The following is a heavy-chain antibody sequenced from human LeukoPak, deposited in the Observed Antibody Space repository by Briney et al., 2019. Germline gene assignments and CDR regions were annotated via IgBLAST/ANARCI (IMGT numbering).Heavy chain of an antibody. J-gene: IGHJ6*03. CDR2: IYTSGST. D-gene: IGHD4-11*01. CDR3: ARDTASTVTTPGYYYMDV. V-gene: IGHV4-4*07. Sequence: SETLSLTCTVSGGSISSYYWSWIRQPAGKGLEWIGRIYTSGSTNYNPSLKSRVTMSVDTSKNQFSLKLSSVTAADTAVYYCARDTASTVTTPGYYYMDVWGKGTTVRLL. CDR1: GGSISSYY.